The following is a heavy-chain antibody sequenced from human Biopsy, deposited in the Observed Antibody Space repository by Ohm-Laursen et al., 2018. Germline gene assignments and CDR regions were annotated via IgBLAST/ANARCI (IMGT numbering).Heavy chain of an antibody. CDR1: GDSISSYY. CDR3: ARDRGYYSDRTVPGYFDL. Sequence: SETLSLTCTVSGDSISSYYWSWIRQPPGQGLQWIGYVYYTGSTDSNPSLQSRVTISVDTSKTHFSLRLRSVTPADTAIYYCARDRGYYSDRTVPGYFDLWGRGTLVTVSS. D-gene: IGHD3-22*01. V-gene: IGHV4-59*01. CDR2: VYYTGST. J-gene: IGHJ2*01.